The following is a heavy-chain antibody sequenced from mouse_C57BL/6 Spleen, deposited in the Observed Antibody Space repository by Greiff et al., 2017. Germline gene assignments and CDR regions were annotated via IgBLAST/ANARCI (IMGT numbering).Heavy chain of an antibody. CDR2: ISDGGSYT. D-gene: IGHD4-1*01. V-gene: IGHV5-4*01. CDR1: GFTFSSYA. Sequence: VQLKESGGGLVKPGGSLKLSCAASGFTFSSYAMSWVRQTPEKRLEWVATISDGGSYTYYPDNVKGRFTISRDNAKNNLYLQMSHLKSEDTAMYYCARDDLTGTWFAYWGQGTLVTVSA. CDR3: ARDDLTGTWFAY. J-gene: IGHJ3*01.